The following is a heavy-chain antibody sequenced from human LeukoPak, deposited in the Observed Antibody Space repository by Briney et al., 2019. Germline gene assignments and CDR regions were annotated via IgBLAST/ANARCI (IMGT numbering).Heavy chain of an antibody. CDR2: ISGSGGST. CDR1: GFTFSSYV. D-gene: IGHD2-2*01. V-gene: IGHV3-23*01. J-gene: IGHJ4*02. CDR3: AKLEGYCSSTSCPWGFDY. Sequence: GGSLRLSCAASGFTFSSYVMSWVRQAPGKGLEWVSAISGSGGSTYYADSVKGRFTISRDNSKNTLYLQMNSLRAEDTAVYYCAKLEGYCSSTSCPWGFDYWGQGTLVTVSS.